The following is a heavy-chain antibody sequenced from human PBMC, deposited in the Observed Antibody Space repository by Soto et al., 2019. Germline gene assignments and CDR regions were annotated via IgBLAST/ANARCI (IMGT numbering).Heavy chain of an antibody. CDR1: GYSFTSYW. D-gene: IGHD6-13*01. Sequence: PGESLKISCKGSGYSFTSYWIGWVRQMPGKGLEWMGIIYPGDSDTRYSPSFQGQVTISADKSISIAYLQMNSLKTEDTAVYYCTRDPTQQQLVTDYWGQGTLVTVSS. J-gene: IGHJ4*02. V-gene: IGHV5-51*01. CDR2: IYPGDSDT. CDR3: TRDPTQQQLVTDY.